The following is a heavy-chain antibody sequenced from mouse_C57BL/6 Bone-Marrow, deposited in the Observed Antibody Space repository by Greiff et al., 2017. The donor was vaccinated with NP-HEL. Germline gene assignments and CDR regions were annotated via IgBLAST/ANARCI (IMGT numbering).Heavy chain of an antibody. Sequence: QVQLQQSGAELARPGASVKLSCKASGYTFTSYGISWVKQRTGQGLEWIGEIYPRSGNTYYNEKFKGKATLTADKSSSTAYMELCSLTSEDSAVYFCAREGGYGNYGFAYWGQGTLVTVSA. V-gene: IGHV1-81*01. J-gene: IGHJ3*01. CDR1: GYTFTSYG. CDR2: IYPRSGNT. D-gene: IGHD2-1*01. CDR3: AREGGYGNYGFAY.